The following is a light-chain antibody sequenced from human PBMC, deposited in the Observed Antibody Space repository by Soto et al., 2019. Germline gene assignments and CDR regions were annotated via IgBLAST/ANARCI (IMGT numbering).Light chain of an antibody. CDR2: PAS. V-gene: IGKV1-27*01. CDR3: QKYDSAPWT. Sequence: DIQMTQSPSSLSASVRDRVTITCRASQGISNYSAWYQQNPGKVPKLLIYPASTLQSRVPSRFSGSGSGTDFTLTISSLQPEDVATYYCQKYDSAPWTFGQGTNVEIK. J-gene: IGKJ1*01. CDR1: QGISNY.